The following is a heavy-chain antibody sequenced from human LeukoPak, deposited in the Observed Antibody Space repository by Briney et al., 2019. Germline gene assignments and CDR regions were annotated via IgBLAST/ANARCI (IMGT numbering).Heavy chain of an antibody. CDR2: ISYDGSNK. D-gene: IGHD6-13*01. Sequence: PGGSLRLSCAASGFTFSSYAMHWVRQAPGKGLEWVAVISYDGSNKYYADSVKGRFTISRDNSKNTLYLQMNSLRAEDTAAYYCARDRAAAGTRGMDVWGQGTTVTVSS. CDR3: ARDRAAAGTRGMDV. CDR1: GFTFSSYA. V-gene: IGHV3-30*04. J-gene: IGHJ6*02.